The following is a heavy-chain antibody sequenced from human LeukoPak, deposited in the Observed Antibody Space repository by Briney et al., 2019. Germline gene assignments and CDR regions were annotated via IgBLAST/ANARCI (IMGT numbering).Heavy chain of an antibody. D-gene: IGHD1-14*01. CDR3: ARGPGGAFDI. CDR1: GFALSSYS. Sequence: GGSLRLSCAASGFALSSYSMNWVRQAPGKGLEWVSSISSSSSYIYYADSVKGRFTISRDNAKNSLYLQMNSLRAEDTAVYYCARGPGGAFDIWGQGTMVTVSS. V-gene: IGHV3-21*01. CDR2: ISSSSSYI. J-gene: IGHJ3*02.